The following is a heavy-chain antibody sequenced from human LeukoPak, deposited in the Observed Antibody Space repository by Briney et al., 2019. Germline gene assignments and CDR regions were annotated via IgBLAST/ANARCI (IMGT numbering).Heavy chain of an antibody. D-gene: IGHD1-26*01. Sequence: GGSLRLSCAASGFTFSNYAMSWVRQAPGKGLEWVSGISGSGGSTYYADSVEGRFAISRDNSKNTLYLQMNSLRAEDTAVYYCAKDKGWGYSTYDYYGMDVWGQGTTVTVSS. J-gene: IGHJ6*02. CDR2: ISGSGGST. V-gene: IGHV3-23*01. CDR1: GFTFSNYA. CDR3: AKDKGWGYSTYDYYGMDV.